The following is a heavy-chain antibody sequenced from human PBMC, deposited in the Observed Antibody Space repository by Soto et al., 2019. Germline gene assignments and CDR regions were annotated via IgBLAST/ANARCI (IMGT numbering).Heavy chain of an antibody. CDR1: GFTFSDYY. Sequence: QVQLVESGGGLVKPGGSLRLSCAASGFTFSDYYMSWIRQAPGKGLEWVSYISSSGSTIYYADSVKGRFTISRDNAKSSLYVQMNSLRAEDTAVYYCASPDIVVGPEGPDAFDIWCQGTMVTVSS. D-gene: IGHD2-2*01. V-gene: IGHV3-11*01. CDR2: ISSSGSTI. J-gene: IGHJ3*02. CDR3: ASPDIVVGPEGPDAFDI.